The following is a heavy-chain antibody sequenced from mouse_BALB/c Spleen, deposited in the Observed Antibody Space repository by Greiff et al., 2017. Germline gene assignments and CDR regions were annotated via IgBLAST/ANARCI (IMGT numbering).Heavy chain of an antibody. Sequence: VMLVESGPGLVAPSQSLSITCTVSGFSLTSYGVHWVRQPPGKGLEWLGVIWAGGSTNYNSALMSRLSISKDNSKSQVFLKMNSLQTDDTAMYYCAREPHYYAMDYWGQGTSVTVSS. CDR1: GFSLTSYG. CDR3: AREPHYYAMDY. V-gene: IGHV2-9*02. CDR2: IWAGGST. J-gene: IGHJ4*01.